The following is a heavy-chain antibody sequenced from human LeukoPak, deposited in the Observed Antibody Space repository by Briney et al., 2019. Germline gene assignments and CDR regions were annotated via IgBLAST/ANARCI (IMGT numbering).Heavy chain of an antibody. D-gene: IGHD3-22*01. CDR1: GFTFSSYA. CDR2: ISGSSTYI. Sequence: GGSLRLSCAASGFTFSSYAMSWVRQAPGKGLEWVSSISGSSTYIDYADSVKGRFTISRDNAKNALYLQMDSLRAEDTAVYYCARDHSSGRYFDFWGQGTLVTVSS. J-gene: IGHJ4*02. CDR3: ARDHSSGRYFDF. V-gene: IGHV3-21*01.